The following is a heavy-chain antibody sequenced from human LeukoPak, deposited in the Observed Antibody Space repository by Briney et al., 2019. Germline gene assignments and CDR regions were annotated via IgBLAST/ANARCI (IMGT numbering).Heavy chain of an antibody. CDR1: GFSLSTRWVG. J-gene: IGHJ4*02. Sequence: SGPTLVNPPQTLTLTCTFSGFSLSTRWVGVGWIRQPPGKALEWLADFYWNDNKRYNPFLKNRLTIAKDTSRNQVVLTMTNVNPVDTAAYSCGHGRYLRGPDAYYFDLWGQGTLVTVSS. CDR2: FYWNDNK. V-gene: IGHV2-5*01. CDR3: GHGRYLRGPDAYYFDL. D-gene: IGHD3-10*02.